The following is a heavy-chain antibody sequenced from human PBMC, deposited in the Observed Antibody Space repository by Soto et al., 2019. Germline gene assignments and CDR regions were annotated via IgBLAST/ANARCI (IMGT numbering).Heavy chain of an antibody. CDR3: ARDPVVYYSDDSANGGFDC. CDR1: GYTFTNSG. CDR2: VSPNNGNT. J-gene: IGHJ4*02. V-gene: IGHV1-18*01. D-gene: IGHD3-22*01. Sequence: QVQLVQSGAEVKKPGASVKVSCKASGYTFTNSGISWVRQAPGQGLEWMGWVSPNNGNTNYAQKLQGRVTMTTDTSTSTAYMELRSLRSDDTAVYYCARDPVVYYSDDSANGGFDCWGQGTLVTVSS.